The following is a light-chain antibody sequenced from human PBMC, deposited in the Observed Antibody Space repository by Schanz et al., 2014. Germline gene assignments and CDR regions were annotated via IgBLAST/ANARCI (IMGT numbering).Light chain of an antibody. CDR3: AAWDDSLNGFYV. CDR2: DNN. CDR1: SSNIGNNY. Sequence: QSVLTQPPSVSAAPGQKVTISCSGGSSNIGNNYVSWYQQLPGTAPKLLISDNNKRPSGVPDRFSASKSGTSASLAISGLQSEDEADYYCAAWDDSLNGFYVFGTGTKLTVL. V-gene: IGLV1-51*01. J-gene: IGLJ1*01.